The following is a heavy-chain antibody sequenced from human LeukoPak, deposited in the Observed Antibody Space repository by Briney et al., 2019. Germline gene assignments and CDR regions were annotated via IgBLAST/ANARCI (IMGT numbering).Heavy chain of an antibody. Sequence: GGSLRLSCAASGFTFDDYAMHWVRQAPGKGLEWVSGISWNSGSIGYADSVKGRFTISRDNSKNTLYLQMNGLRAEDTAVYYCARDPCSTTSCYNGGFDPWGQGTLVTVSS. V-gene: IGHV3-9*01. J-gene: IGHJ5*02. CDR1: GFTFDDYA. D-gene: IGHD2-2*02. CDR2: ISWNSGSI. CDR3: ARDPCSTTSCYNGGFDP.